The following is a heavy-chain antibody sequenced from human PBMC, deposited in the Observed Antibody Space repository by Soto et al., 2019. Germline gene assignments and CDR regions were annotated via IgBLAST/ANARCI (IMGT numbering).Heavy chain of an antibody. CDR3: ASLKFGYYGMDV. CDR1: GGTFSSYA. V-gene: IGHV1-69*06. Sequence: GASVKVSCKASGGTFSSYAISWVRQAPGQGLEWMGGIIPIFGTANYAQKFQGRVTITADKSTSTAYMELSSLRSEDTAVYYCASLKFGYYGMDVWGQGTKVTVSS. J-gene: IGHJ6*02. CDR2: IIPIFGTA. D-gene: IGHD3-10*01.